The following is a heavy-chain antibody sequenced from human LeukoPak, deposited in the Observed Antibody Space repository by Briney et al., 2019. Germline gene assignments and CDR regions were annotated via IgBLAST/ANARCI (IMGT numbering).Heavy chain of an antibody. CDR3: ARRDGSGSYSPFFDY. Sequence: GESLKISCKGSGYSFTSYWIGWVRQLPGKGLEWMGIIYPGDSDTRYSPSFQGQVTISADKSISTAYLQWSSLKASDTATYYCARRDGSGSYSPFFDYWGQGTLVTVSS. CDR2: IYPGDSDT. CDR1: GYSFTSYW. J-gene: IGHJ4*02. D-gene: IGHD3-10*01. V-gene: IGHV5-51*01.